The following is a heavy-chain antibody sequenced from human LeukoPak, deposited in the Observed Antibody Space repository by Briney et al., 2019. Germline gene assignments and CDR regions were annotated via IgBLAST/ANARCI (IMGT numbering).Heavy chain of an antibody. V-gene: IGHV1-18*01. CDR2: ISAYNGKK. D-gene: IGHD2-2*01. CDR3: ARGGIVVVPAANMWFDP. J-gene: IGHJ5*02. Sequence: ASVKVSCKAAGYPFISFGISWVRQAPGQGLEWVGWISAYNGKKEFAQRFQDRVTMTTDTSTTTAYMELRSLRSDDTAMYYCARGGIVVVPAANMWFDPWGQGTLVTVSS. CDR1: GYPFISFG.